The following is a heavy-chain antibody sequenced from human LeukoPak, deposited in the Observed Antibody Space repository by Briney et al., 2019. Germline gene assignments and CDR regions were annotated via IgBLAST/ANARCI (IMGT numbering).Heavy chain of an antibody. V-gene: IGHV3-9*01. CDR1: GFTFDDYA. Sequence: GRSLRLSCAASGFTFDDYAMHWVRQAPGKGLEWVSGISWNSGSIGYADSVRGRFTISRDNAKNSLYLQMNSLRAEDTALYYCAKDILGGWYGAFDIWGQGTMVTVSS. CDR3: AKDILGGWYGAFDI. J-gene: IGHJ3*02. CDR2: ISWNSGSI. D-gene: IGHD6-19*01.